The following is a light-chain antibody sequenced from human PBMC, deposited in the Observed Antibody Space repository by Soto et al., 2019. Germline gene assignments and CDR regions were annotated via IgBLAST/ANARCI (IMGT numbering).Light chain of an antibody. CDR1: PSVNSN. J-gene: IGKJ4*01. CDR2: DAS. V-gene: IGKV3-11*01. Sequence: IGETQSAASVSVSQGERAQFSCRASPSVNSNLAWYQQQPCQAHRLIIYDASNRATDIPARFSGSVSGTDFTLTISSLEPEDFAVYYGQQRSNWPTITFCGGTKFDIK. CDR3: QQRSNWPTIT.